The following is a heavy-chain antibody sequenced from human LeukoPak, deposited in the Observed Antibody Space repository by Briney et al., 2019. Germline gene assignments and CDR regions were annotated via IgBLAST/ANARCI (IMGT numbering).Heavy chain of an antibody. CDR3: ASRYTGSWYGY. J-gene: IGHJ4*02. CDR2: IYTGGGT. V-gene: IGHV3-53*01. CDR1: GLPIADFA. D-gene: IGHD6-13*01. Sequence: GGSLRLSCVASGLPIADFAMHWVRQAPGKGLEWVSVIYTGGGTDYADSVKGRFTISRDNSNNTVYLQMNSLRAEDTAVYYCASRYTGSWYGYWGQGTLVTVSS.